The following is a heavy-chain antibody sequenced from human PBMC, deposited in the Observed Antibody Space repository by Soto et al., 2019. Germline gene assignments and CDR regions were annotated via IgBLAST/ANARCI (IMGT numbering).Heavy chain of an antibody. CDR3: TRHGHTTTGDDFDY. J-gene: IGHJ4*02. CDR2: IRSKANSYAT. D-gene: IGHD1-1*01. CDR1: GFTFSGSA. V-gene: IGHV3-73*02. Sequence: EVQVVESGGGLVQPGGSLKLSCVASGFTFSGSAMHWIRQASGKGLEWVGRIRSKANSYATVYAESVKGRFTISRDDSKNTAYLQMNSLTTEDTAVYYCTRHGHTTTGDDFDYWGQGTLVTVSS.